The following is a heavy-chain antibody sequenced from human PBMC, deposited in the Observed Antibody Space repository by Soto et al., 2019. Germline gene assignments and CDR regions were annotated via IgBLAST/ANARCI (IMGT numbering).Heavy chain of an antibody. CDR3: AGYSYGHHFDY. D-gene: IGHD5-18*01. CDR2: INSDGSST. J-gene: IGHJ4*02. CDR1: GFTFSSYW. Sequence: GGSLRLSCAASGFTFSSYWMHWVRQAPGKGLVWVSRINSDGSSTSYADSVKGRFTISRDNAKNTLYLQMNSLRAEDTAVYYCAGYSYGHHFDYWGQGTLVTVSS. V-gene: IGHV3-74*01.